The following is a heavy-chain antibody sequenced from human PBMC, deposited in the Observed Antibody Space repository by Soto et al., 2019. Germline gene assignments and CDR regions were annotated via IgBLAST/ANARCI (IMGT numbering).Heavy chain of an antibody. J-gene: IGHJ4*02. Sequence: QVQLAQSGPEVKKPGASVMVSCKASGYIYTNYGLRWLRQAPGQGLEWVGWISAYTGATDYAKKFKDRVTLTIDTSTTTGSMEVRSLRSDDTAIYYCARDNGEGGASRVDYWGQGTLVTVSS. CDR3: ARDNGEGGASRVDY. V-gene: IGHV1-18*04. D-gene: IGHD2-8*01. CDR1: GYIYTNYG. CDR2: ISAYTGAT.